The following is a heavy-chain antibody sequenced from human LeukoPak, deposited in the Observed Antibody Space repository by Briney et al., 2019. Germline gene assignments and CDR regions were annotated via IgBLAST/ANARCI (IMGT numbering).Heavy chain of an antibody. V-gene: IGHV3-23*01. D-gene: IGHD5-24*01. Sequence: GGSLRLYCAASGCTFSSSAMSWVRQAPGRGLEWVSSISGSGSGGSTYYADSVKGRFTISRDNSKNTLYLQMNSLRAEDTAVYYCAKSGYNRFDYWGQGTLVTVSS. J-gene: IGHJ4*02. CDR1: GCTFSSSA. CDR3: AKSGYNRFDY. CDR2: ISGSGSGGST.